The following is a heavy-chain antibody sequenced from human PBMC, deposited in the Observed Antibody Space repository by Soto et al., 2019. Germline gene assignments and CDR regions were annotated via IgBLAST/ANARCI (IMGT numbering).Heavy chain of an antibody. J-gene: IGHJ4*02. CDR3: TRPQSGGWYDY. V-gene: IGHV5-51*01. CDR2: INPADSDI. Sequence: PGESLKISCKGSGYSFVTHWIAWVRQMPGEGLEWMGIINPADSDIRYSPSFQGQVTISVDKSINTAYLQWSSLKASDTATYYCTRPQSGGWYDYWGQGTLVTVSS. CDR1: GYSFVTHW. D-gene: IGHD6-19*01.